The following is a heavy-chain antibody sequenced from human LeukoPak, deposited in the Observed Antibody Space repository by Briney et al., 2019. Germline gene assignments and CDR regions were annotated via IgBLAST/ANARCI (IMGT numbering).Heavy chain of an antibody. D-gene: IGHD2-2*01. J-gene: IGHJ4*02. CDR1: GFPLSDFY. CDR2: ISASGSAI. Sequence: PGGSLRLSCAASGFPLSDFYMSWIRQAPGKGLGLISSISASGSAIYYADSVKGRFTISRDNAKNSLRLQMDGLRAEDTALYYCARHCTSSSCYSFDYWGQGTLVTVSS. V-gene: IGHV3-11*04. CDR3: ARHCTSSSCYSFDY.